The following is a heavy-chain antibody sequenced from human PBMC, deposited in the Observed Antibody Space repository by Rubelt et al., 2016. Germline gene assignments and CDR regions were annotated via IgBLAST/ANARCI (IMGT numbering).Heavy chain of an antibody. CDR2: IYYSGST. Sequence: QLQLQESGPGLVKPSETLSLTCTVSGGSISSSSYYWGWIRQPPGKGLEWIGSIYYSGSTYYNPSLKSRVTISVDTSKNQFSLKLGSVTAADTGVYYCARTYYYDSSGPVDYWGQGTLVTVSS. CDR3: ARTYYYDSSGPVDY. V-gene: IGHV4-39*01. CDR1: GGSISSSSYY. J-gene: IGHJ4*02. D-gene: IGHD3-22*01.